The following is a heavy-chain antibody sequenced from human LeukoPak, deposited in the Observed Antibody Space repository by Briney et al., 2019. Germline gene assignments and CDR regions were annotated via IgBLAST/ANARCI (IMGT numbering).Heavy chain of an antibody. D-gene: IGHD3-9*01. CDR2: IYYSGTT. Sequence: SETLSLTCTVSGGSISSFYWGWIRQPPGKGLEWIGYIYYSGTTNYNPSLESRVTISLDSSRNQFSLKLSSVTAADTAVYYCARDLRYFDWLLYGGAFDIWGQGTMVTVSS. CDR1: GGSISSFY. CDR3: ARDLRYFDWLLYGGAFDI. V-gene: IGHV4-59*01. J-gene: IGHJ3*02.